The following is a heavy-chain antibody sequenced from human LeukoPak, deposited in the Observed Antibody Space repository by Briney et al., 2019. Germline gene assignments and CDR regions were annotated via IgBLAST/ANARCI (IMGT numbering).Heavy chain of an antibody. V-gene: IGHV1-69*04. J-gene: IGHJ2*01. CDR3: ARDPTPYCGGDCYGWYFDL. CDR1: GYTFTGYY. CDR2: IIPILGIA. Sequence: SVKVSCKASGYTFTGYYMHWVRQAPGQGLEWMGRIIPILGIANYAQKFQGRVTITADKSTSTAYMELSSLRSEDTAVYYCARDPTPYCGGDCYGWYFDLWGRGTLVTVSS. D-gene: IGHD2-21*02.